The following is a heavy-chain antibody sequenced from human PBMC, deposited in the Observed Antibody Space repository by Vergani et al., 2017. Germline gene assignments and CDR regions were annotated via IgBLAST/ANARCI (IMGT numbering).Heavy chain of an antibody. D-gene: IGHD3-22*01. CDR3: ARVLNGYDSCGPLGN. V-gene: IGHV7-4-1*02. Sequence: QVQLVQSGSELKKPGASVKISCKASGYTFTRYAIHWVRQAPGQGLEWMGWINTTTGNPTYAQGFTGRFVFSLDTSVTAAYLQINSLKAEDSALYYCARVLNGYDSCGPLGNWGQGTLLTVSS. J-gene: IGHJ4*02. CDR2: INTTTGNP. CDR1: GYTFTRYA.